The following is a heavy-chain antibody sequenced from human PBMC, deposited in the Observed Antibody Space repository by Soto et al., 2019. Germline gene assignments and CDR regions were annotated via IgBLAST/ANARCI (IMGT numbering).Heavy chain of an antibody. V-gene: IGHV3-33*01. CDR1: GFTFSSYG. D-gene: IGHD5-18*01. J-gene: IGHJ5*02. CDR3: ARDSLKLSIQNWFDP. CDR2: IWYDGSNK. Sequence: GGSLRLSCAASGFTFSSYGMHWVRQAPGKGLEWVAVIWYDGSNKYYADSVKGRFTISRDNSKNTLYLQMNSLRAEDTAGDYCARDSLKLSIQNWFDPWGQGTLVTVSS.